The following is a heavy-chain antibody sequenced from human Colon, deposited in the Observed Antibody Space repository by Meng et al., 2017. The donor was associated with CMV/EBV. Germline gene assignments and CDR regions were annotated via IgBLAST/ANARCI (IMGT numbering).Heavy chain of an antibody. V-gene: IGHV3-48*03. Sequence: GGSLRLSCAASGFTFSSYEMNWVRQTPGKGLEGISYISAGGSSIYYADSVKGRFTISRDNAKNSLYLQMNSLRAEDTALYYCARDHEWRGYDLWSGYDYWGQGTLVTVSS. J-gene: IGHJ4*02. CDR1: GFTFSSYE. CDR2: ISAGGSSI. D-gene: IGHD3-3*01. CDR3: ARDHEWRGYDLWSGYDY.